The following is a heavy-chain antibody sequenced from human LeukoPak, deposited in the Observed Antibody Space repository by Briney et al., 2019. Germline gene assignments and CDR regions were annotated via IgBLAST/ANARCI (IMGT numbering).Heavy chain of an antibody. CDR1: GGSISSYY. CDR3: ARSRGNYDFWSGYYFYYHYMDV. CDR2: IYTSGST. D-gene: IGHD3-3*01. Sequence: PSETLSLTCTVSGGSISSYYWSWIRQPAGKGLEWIGRIYTSGSTNYNPSLKSRVTMSVDTSKNQFSLKLSSVTAADTAVYYCARSRGNYDFWSGYYFYYHYMDVWGKGTTVTVSS. J-gene: IGHJ6*03. V-gene: IGHV4-4*07.